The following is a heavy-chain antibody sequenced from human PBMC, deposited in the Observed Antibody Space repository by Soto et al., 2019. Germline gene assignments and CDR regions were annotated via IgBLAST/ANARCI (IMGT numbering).Heavy chain of an antibody. CDR1: GGSISSYY. V-gene: IGHV4-59*08. CDR3: ARGEGSSAGYYFDY. Sequence: PSETLSLTCTVSGGSISSYYWSWIRQPPGKGLEWIGYIYYSGSTNYNPSLKSRVTISVDTSKNQFSLKLSSVTAADTAVYYCARGEGSSAGYYFDYWGQGTLVTVSS. D-gene: IGHD6-6*01. CDR2: IYYSGST. J-gene: IGHJ4*02.